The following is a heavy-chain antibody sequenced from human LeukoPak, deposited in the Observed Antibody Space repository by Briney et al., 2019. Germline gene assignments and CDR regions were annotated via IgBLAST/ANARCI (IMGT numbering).Heavy chain of an antibody. CDR3: AKDMEFWAAAGTALN. Sequence: GGSLRLSCAASGFTFSSYSMNWVRQAPGKGLEWVSSISSSSSYIYYADSVKGRFTISRDNAKNSLYLQMNSLGAEDTALYYCAKDMEFWAAAGTALNWGQGTLVTVSS. CDR2: ISSSSSYI. D-gene: IGHD6-13*01. CDR1: GFTFSSYS. V-gene: IGHV3-21*04. J-gene: IGHJ4*02.